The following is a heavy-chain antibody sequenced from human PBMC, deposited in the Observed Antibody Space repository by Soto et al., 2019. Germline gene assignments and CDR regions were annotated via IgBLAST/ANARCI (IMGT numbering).Heavy chain of an antibody. Sequence: QVQLVQSGAEVKKPGSSVKVSCKASGGTFSSYTISWVRQAPGQGLEWMGRIIPILGIANYAQKFQGRVTITADKSTSTAYMELSSLRSEDTAVYYCVRFTVVTPGDYWGQGTLVTVSS. J-gene: IGHJ4*02. V-gene: IGHV1-69*02. CDR2: IIPILGIA. CDR3: VRFTVVTPGDY. D-gene: IGHD2-21*02. CDR1: GGTFSSYT.